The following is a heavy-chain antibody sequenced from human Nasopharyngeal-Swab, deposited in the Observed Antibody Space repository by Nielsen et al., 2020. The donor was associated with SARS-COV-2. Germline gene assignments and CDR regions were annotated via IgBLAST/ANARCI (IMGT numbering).Heavy chain of an antibody. V-gene: IGHV3-74*01. D-gene: IGHD2-15*01. CDR2: INSDGSST. CDR3: ARVRGVAPRNYYYYMDV. J-gene: IGHJ6*03. CDR1: GFTFSNYW. Sequence: GESLKISCAASGFTFSNYWMHWVRQAPGKGLVWVSRINSDGSSTSYADSVKGRFTISRDNSKNTLYLHMNSLSAEDTAVYYCARVRGVAPRNYYYYMDVWGKGTTVTVSS.